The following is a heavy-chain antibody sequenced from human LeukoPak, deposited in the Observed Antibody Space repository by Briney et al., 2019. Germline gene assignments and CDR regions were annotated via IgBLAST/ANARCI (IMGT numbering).Heavy chain of an antibody. D-gene: IGHD6-19*01. CDR1: GGSFSNYY. V-gene: IGHV4-34*01. CDR3: ARRGSGWYYFDY. Sequence: KTSETLSLTCAVSGGSFSNYYWSWIRQSPGKGLEWIGEINPSGTTKDNPSLKSRVTISVDTSKNQFSLKLSSVTAADTAVYYCARRGSGWYYFDYWGQGTLVTVSS. CDR2: INPSGTT. J-gene: IGHJ4*02.